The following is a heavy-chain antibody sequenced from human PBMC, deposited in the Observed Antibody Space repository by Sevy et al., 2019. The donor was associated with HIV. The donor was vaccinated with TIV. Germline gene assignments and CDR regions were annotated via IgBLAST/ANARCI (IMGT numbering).Heavy chain of an antibody. V-gene: IGHV3-73*01. Sequence: GGSLRLSCAASGFTFSGSAMDWVRQASGKGLEWVGRIRSKANSYATAYAASVKGRFTISRDDSKNTAYLQMNSLKTEDTAVYYCTRRRDSYDSSGYYSDAFDIWGQGTMVTVSS. D-gene: IGHD3-22*01. J-gene: IGHJ3*02. CDR2: IRSKANSYAT. CDR3: TRRRDSYDSSGYYSDAFDI. CDR1: GFTFSGSA.